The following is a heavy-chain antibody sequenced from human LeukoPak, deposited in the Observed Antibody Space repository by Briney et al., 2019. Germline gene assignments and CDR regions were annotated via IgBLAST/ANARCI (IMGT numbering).Heavy chain of an antibody. Sequence: SETLSLTCTVSGGSLSSGAYYWGWIRQPPGKGLEWVACISYSGSTYFNPSLKIRVTISADTSKNQFSLRLSSVTAADTAVYYCGRLNLVNCRGDGCSCWGQGILVTVSS. V-gene: IGHV4-39*01. D-gene: IGHD2-15*01. J-gene: IGHJ4*02. CDR1: GGSLSSGAYY. CDR3: GRLNLVNCRGDGCSC. CDR2: ISYSGST.